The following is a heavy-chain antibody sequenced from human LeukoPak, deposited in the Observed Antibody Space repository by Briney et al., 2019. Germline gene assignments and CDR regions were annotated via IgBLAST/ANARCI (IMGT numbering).Heavy chain of an antibody. Sequence: GASVKGSCKASGGTFSSYAISWVRQAPGQGLEWMGGIFPIFGTANYAQKFQGRVTITADESTSTAYMELSSLRSEDTAVYYCARGCSSTSCYAFYGMDVWGKGTTVTVSS. J-gene: IGHJ6*04. D-gene: IGHD2-2*01. CDR1: GGTFSSYA. CDR3: ARGCSSTSCYAFYGMDV. CDR2: IFPIFGTA. V-gene: IGHV1-69*13.